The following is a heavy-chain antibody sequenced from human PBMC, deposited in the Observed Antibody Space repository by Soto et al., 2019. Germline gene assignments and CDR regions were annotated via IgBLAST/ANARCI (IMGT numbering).Heavy chain of an antibody. CDR1: GYTFSTSW. V-gene: IGHV5-51*01. CDR3: SRKRGKILYRQGPYGMEV. J-gene: IGHJ6*02. Sequence: RGDSLKISCEGSGYTFSTSWLAWVRQMPGKGLEWMGIIYPDDSGTRYSPSFQGQVTFSADKSIRTAYLQWRSLKASDTAMYYCSRKRGKILYRQGPYGMEVWCLGTPVNVSS. D-gene: IGHD2-8*01. CDR2: IYPDDSGT.